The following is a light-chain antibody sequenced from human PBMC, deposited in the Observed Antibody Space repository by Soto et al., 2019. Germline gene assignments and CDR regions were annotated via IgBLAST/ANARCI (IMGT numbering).Light chain of an antibody. V-gene: IGKV1-12*01. CDR2: AAS. J-gene: IGKJ4*01. CDR3: QQANIFPFV. CDR1: QDINTW. Sequence: DFQMTQSPSSVSASVGDRVTITCRASQDINTWLAWYQQKPGKAPKLLIYAASNLQRGVPSRFRGSGSGTDFTLTISSLQPEDFATHYCQQANIFPFVFGGGTKVEIK.